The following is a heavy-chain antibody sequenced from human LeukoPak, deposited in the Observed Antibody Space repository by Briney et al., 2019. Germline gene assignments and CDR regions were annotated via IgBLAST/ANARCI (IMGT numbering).Heavy chain of an antibody. J-gene: IGHJ6*02. D-gene: IGHD6-19*01. CDR1: GFTFSSYS. Sequence: GGSLRLSCAASGFTFSSYSMNWVRQAPGKGLEWVSSISSSSSYIYYADSVKGRFTISRDNAKNSLYLQMNSLRAEDTAVYYCARASSGWHYYYYGMDVWGQGTTVTASS. V-gene: IGHV3-21*01. CDR2: ISSSSSYI. CDR3: ARASSGWHYYYYGMDV.